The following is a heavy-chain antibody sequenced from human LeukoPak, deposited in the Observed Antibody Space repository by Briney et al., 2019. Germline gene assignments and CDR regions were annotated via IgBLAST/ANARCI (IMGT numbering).Heavy chain of an antibody. J-gene: IGHJ2*01. CDR3: ARGYNFWYFDL. CDR1: GYTFTSYA. Sequence: GASVKVSCKASGYTFTSYAMHWVRQAPGQRLEWMGWINAGNGNTKYSHKFQGRVTITRDTSASTAYMELSSLRSEDTAVYYCARGYNFWYFDLWGRGTLVTVSS. V-gene: IGHV1-3*01. D-gene: IGHD5-18*01. CDR2: INAGNGNT.